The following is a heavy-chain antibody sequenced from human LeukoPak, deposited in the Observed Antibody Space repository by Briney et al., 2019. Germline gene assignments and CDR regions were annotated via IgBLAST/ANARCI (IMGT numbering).Heavy chain of an antibody. Sequence: GGSLRLSCAASGFXFSSYWIHWVRQAPGKGLVWVSRINSDGSTTNYADSVKGRFTISRDDAKNTLYLQMNSLRAEDTAVYYCARAASGPDDYWGQGTLVTVSS. J-gene: IGHJ4*02. D-gene: IGHD5-12*01. CDR3: ARAASGPDDY. V-gene: IGHV3-74*01. CDR2: INSDGSTT. CDR1: GFXFSSYW.